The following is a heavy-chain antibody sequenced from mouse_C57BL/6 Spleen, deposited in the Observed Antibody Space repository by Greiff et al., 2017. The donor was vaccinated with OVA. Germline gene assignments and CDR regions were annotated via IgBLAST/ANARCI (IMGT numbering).Heavy chain of an antibody. J-gene: IGHJ2*01. CDR1: GYAFSSSW. Sequence: VKLMESGPELVKPGASVKISCKASGYAFSSSWMNWVKQRPGKGLEWIGRIYPGDGDTNYNGKFKGKATLTADKSSSTAYMQLSSLTSEDSAVYFCARRNYYGTYFDYWGQGTTLTVSS. CDR2: IYPGDGDT. D-gene: IGHD1-1*01. V-gene: IGHV1-82*01. CDR3: ARRNYYGTYFDY.